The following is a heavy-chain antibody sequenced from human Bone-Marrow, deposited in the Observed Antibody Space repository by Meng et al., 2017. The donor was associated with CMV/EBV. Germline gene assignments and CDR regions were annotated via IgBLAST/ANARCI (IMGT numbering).Heavy chain of an antibody. CDR3: ARDSGWLVGGEYNWFDP. J-gene: IGHJ5*02. D-gene: IGHD6-19*01. CDR2: IFYSGST. V-gene: IGHV4-39*07. CDR1: GGAISSTSYY. Sequence: GSLRLSCTVSGGAISSTSYYWGWIRQLPGKGLEWIGSIFYSGSTYYNPSLKSRVTISVDTSKNQFSLKLSSVTAADTAVYYCARDSGWLVGGEYNWFDPWGQGTLVTVSS.